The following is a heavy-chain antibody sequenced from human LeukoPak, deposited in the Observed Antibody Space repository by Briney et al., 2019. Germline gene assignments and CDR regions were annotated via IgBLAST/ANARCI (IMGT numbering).Heavy chain of an antibody. CDR3: ARGAHSESYSDY. Sequence: PSQTLSLTCTVTGGSISSGGYYWSWIRQHPGTGLEWIGYIYYSGSTYYNPSLKSRVTISVDTSKNQFSLKLSSVTAADTAVYYCARGAHSESYSDYWGQGTLVTVSS. CDR2: IYYSGST. D-gene: IGHD1-26*01. V-gene: IGHV4-31*03. J-gene: IGHJ4*02. CDR1: GGSISSGGYY.